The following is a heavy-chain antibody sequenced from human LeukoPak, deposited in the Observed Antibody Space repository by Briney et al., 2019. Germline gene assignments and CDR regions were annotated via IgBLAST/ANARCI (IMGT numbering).Heavy chain of an antibody. CDR2: ISGSGGGT. CDR3: AKERWELLDYFDY. V-gene: IGHV3-23*01. J-gene: IGHJ4*02. D-gene: IGHD1-26*01. Sequence: GGSLRLSCAASGFTFSSYAMSWVRQAPGNGLEWVSAISGSGGGTYYADSVKGRFTISRDKSKNTLYLQMNSLRAEDTAVYYCAKERWELLDYFDYWGQGTLVTVSS. CDR1: GFTFSSYA.